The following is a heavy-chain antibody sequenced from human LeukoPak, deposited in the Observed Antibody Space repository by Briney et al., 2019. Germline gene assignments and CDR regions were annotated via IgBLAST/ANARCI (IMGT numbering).Heavy chain of an antibody. CDR3: ARRGTDASFSFFDV. CDR1: GFTFSSSW. CDR2: ISGSSYYI. V-gene: IGHV3-21*01. J-gene: IGHJ3*01. D-gene: IGHD1-1*01. Sequence: GGSLRLSCAASGFTFSSSWMAWVRQAPGKGLEWVSSISGSSYYIYYADSVKGRFTISRDNAKNSLYLQMNSLRAEDTATYFCARRGTDASFSFFDVWGQGTMVTVSS.